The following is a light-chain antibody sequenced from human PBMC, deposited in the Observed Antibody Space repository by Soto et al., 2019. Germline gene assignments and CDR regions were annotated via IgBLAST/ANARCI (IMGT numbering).Light chain of an antibody. CDR1: QSVSNNY. V-gene: IGKV3-20*01. CDR3: QQYGSSPRT. Sequence: EVVLTQSPGTLSLSPGERATLSCRASQSVSNNYLVWYQQKPGQAPRVLIYDASNRATGIPDRFSSSGTGTEFSLTTGRLEPEDFEEYYCQQYGSSPRTFGGGTKVEIK. J-gene: IGKJ4*01. CDR2: DAS.